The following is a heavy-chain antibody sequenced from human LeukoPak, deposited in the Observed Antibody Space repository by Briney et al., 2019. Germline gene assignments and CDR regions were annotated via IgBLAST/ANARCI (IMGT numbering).Heavy chain of an antibody. D-gene: IGHD6-13*01. J-gene: IGHJ4*02. CDR2: IIPILGIA. CDR1: GGTFSSYA. V-gene: IGHV1-69*04. CDR3: ARVSSSSWKTPYFDY. Sequence: ASVKVSCKASGGTFSSYAISWVRQAPGQGLEWMGRIIPILGIANYAQKFQGRVTITADKSTSTAYMELSSLRSEDTAVYYCARVSSSSWKTPYFDYWGQGTLVTVSS.